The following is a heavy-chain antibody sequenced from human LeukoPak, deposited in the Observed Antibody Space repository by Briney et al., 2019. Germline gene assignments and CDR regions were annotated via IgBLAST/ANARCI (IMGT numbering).Heavy chain of an antibody. Sequence: ASQTLSLTCTVSGGSISSGSYYWSWIRQPAGKGLEWIGRIYTSGSTNYNPSLKRPVTISVDTSKNQFSLKLSSVTAADTAVYYCAISNVLLFTEFEPWGQGTLVTVSS. CDR1: GGSISSGSYY. CDR3: AISNVLLFTEFEP. D-gene: IGHD3-10*01. CDR2: IYTSGST. V-gene: IGHV4-61*02. J-gene: IGHJ5*02.